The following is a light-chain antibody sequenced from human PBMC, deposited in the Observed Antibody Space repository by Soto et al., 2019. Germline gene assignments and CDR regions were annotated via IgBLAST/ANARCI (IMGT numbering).Light chain of an antibody. CDR3: QKYNFVPWT. V-gene: IGKV1-27*01. CDR1: EGIRDY. CDR2: AAS. J-gene: IGKJ1*01. Sequence: DIQMTQSPSSLSASVGDRVTITCRASEGIRDYVAWYQQKPGKSPKLLIYAASTLQSGVPSRFSASGFGTDSTLTISSLQPEDVATYYCQKYNFVPWTFGQGTKVDIK.